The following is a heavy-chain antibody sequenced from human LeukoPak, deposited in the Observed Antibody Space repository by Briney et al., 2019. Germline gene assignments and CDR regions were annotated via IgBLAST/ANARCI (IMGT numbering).Heavy chain of an antibody. CDR3: ARGRVSSSTWYSTYYYYYYMDV. V-gene: IGHV4-38-2*02. CDR2: IYHSGST. J-gene: IGHJ6*03. CDR1: GYSISSGYY. D-gene: IGHD6-13*01. Sequence: SETLSLTCTVSGYSISSGYYWGWIRQPPGKGLEWIGSIYHSGSTYYNPSLKSRVTISVDTSKDQFSLKLSSVTAADTAVYFCARGRVSSSTWYSTYYYYYYMDVWGKGTTVTISS.